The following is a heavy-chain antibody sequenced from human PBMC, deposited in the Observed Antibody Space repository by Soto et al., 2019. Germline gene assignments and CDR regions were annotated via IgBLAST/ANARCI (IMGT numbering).Heavy chain of an antibody. CDR1: GYSFTNIW. V-gene: IGHV5-10-1*01. Sequence: GESLKISCNGSGYSFTNIWSSWVRQMPGKGLEWMGRIDPSRSYTNYSPSFQGPVTISDDKSIITAYLQWSSLKASDTAMYYCARYVLLWFGETPYYYGMDVWGQGTTVTVSS. CDR2: IDPSRSYT. J-gene: IGHJ6*02. CDR3: ARYVLLWFGETPYYYGMDV. D-gene: IGHD3-10*01.